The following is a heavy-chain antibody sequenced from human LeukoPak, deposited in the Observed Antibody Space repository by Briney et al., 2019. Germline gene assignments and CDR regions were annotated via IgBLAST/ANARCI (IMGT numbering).Heavy chain of an antibody. Sequence: GESLKISCKGSGYSFTSYWIGWVRQMPGKGLEWMGIIYPGDSDTRYSPSFQGQVTISADKSISTAYLQWSILKASDTATYYCARHKWETSSSWFDYWGQGTLVTVSS. V-gene: IGHV5-51*01. CDR3: ARHKWETSSSWFDY. D-gene: IGHD6-13*01. CDR1: GYSFTSYW. CDR2: IYPGDSDT. J-gene: IGHJ4*02.